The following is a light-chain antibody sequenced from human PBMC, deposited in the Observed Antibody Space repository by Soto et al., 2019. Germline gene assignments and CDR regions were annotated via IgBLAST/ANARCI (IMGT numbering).Light chain of an antibody. CDR2: EVS. CDR1: SSDIGGSNS. Sequence: QSALTQPASLSGSPGQSITISCTGTSSDIGGSNSVSWFQQHPGKAPKLMISEVSNRPSGVSNRFSGSKFDNTASLTISGLQAEDEADYYCASYTTTGTVLFGAGTQLTVL. CDR3: ASYTTTGTVL. V-gene: IGLV2-14*01. J-gene: IGLJ7*01.